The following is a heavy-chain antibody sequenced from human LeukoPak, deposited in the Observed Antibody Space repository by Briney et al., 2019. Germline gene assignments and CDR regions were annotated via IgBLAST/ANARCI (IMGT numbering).Heavy chain of an antibody. D-gene: IGHD3-3*01. J-gene: IGHJ4*02. CDR1: GFTFSSYG. Sequence: GGSLRLSCAASGFTFSSYGMHWVRQAPGKGLEWVAFIRYDGSNKYYADSVKGRFTISRDNSKTTLYLQTNSPRAEHTAVYYCGGGYTYYWGQGTLVTVSS. CDR3: GGGYTYY. CDR2: IRYDGSNK. V-gene: IGHV3-30*02.